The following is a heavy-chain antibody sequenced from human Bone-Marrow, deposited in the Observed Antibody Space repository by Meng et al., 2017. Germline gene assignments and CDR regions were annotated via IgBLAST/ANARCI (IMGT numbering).Heavy chain of an antibody. Sequence: ASVKVSCKASGYTFTSYGISWVRQAPGQGLEWMGRINPNSGGTNYAQKFQGRVTMTRDTSISTAYMELSRLRSDDTAVYYCARGGAGEYYYDSSGYYSAFDIWGQGTMVTVSS. CDR1: GYTFTSYG. CDR2: INPNSGGT. V-gene: IGHV1-2*06. CDR3: ARGGAGEYYYDSSGYYSAFDI. J-gene: IGHJ3*02. D-gene: IGHD3-22*01.